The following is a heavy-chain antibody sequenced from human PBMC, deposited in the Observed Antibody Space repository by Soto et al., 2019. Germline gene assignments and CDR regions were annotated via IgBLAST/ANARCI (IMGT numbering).Heavy chain of an antibody. CDR3: AREAIEDFWSGYPTSPGTNWFDP. Sequence: GASVKVSCKASGGTFSSYAISWVRQAPGQGLEWMGGIIPIFGTANYAQKFQGRVTITADESTSTAYMELSSLRSEDTAVYYCAREAIEDFWSGYPTSPGTNWFDPWGQGTLVTVSS. CDR2: IIPIFGTA. V-gene: IGHV1-69*13. D-gene: IGHD3-3*01. CDR1: GGTFSSYA. J-gene: IGHJ5*02.